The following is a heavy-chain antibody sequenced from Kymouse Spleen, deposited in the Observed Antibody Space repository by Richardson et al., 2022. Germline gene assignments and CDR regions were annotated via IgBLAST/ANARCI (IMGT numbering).Heavy chain of an antibody. CDR3: AKESWFGESL. CDR2: ISYDGSNK. J-gene: IGHJ4*02,IGHJ5*02. CDR1: GFTFSSYG. D-gene: IGHD3-10*01. V-gene: IGHV3-30*18. Sequence: QVQLVESGGGVVQPGRSLRLSCAASGFTFSSYGMHWVRQAPGKGLEWVAVISYDGSNKYYADSVKGRFTISRDNSKNTLYLQMNSLRAEDTAVYYCAKESWFGESLWGQGTLVTVSS.